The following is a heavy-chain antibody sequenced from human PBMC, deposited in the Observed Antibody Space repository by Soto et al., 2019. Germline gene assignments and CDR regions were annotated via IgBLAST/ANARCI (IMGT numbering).Heavy chain of an antibody. D-gene: IGHD1-20*01. Sequence: EVQLLESGGGLVLPGGSLRLSCAVSGFTFSSYAMSWVRQAPGKGLEWVSAISGSGGSIYYTDSVRGRFTISRDNSKNTLYLQMNSLTAEDTAVYYCARKGDNSVPFDYWGQGTLVTVSS. J-gene: IGHJ4*02. CDR1: GFTFSSYA. V-gene: IGHV3-23*01. CDR3: ARKGDNSVPFDY. CDR2: ISGSGGSI.